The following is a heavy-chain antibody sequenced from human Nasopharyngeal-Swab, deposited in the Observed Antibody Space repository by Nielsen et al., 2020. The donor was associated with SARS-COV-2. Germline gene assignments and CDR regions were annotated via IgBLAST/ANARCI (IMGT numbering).Heavy chain of an antibody. CDR2: IYYSGST. CDR1: GGSISSYY. D-gene: IGHD2-21*01. V-gene: IGHV4-59*01. CDR3: ARVVVGTGGYYYYMDV. J-gene: IGHJ6*03. Sequence: SETLSLTCTVSGGSISSYYWSWIRQPPGKGLEWIGYIYYSGSTNYNPSLKSRVTISVDTSKNQFSLKLSSVTAADTAVYYCARVVVGTGGYYYYMDVWGKGITVTVSS.